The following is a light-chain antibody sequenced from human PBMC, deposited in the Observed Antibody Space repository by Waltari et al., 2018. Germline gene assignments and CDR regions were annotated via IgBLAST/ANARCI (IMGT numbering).Light chain of an antibody. CDR2: DAS. V-gene: IGKV3D-15*01. Sequence: VLTQSPAILSVSLGARATLSCRASQTINNNLAWYQLKPGQAPRLLIYDASTRATGIPARFSGSGSGTEFALTISGLQSEDFAIYYCQQYNHWQWTFGQGTRVDIK. CDR1: QTINNN. J-gene: IGKJ1*01. CDR3: QQYNHWQWT.